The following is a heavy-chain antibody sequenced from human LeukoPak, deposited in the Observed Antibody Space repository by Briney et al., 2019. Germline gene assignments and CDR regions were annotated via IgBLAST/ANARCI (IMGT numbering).Heavy chain of an antibody. CDR1: GYTFTSYG. V-gene: IGHV1-18*01. D-gene: IGHD7-27*01. Sequence: ASVKVPCKATGYTFTSYGISWVRRAPGQGLEWMGWISSNSDNTNYAQKLQGRVTMTTDTSTSTAYMELRSLRSDDTALYFCARDWGSIKVIADYWGQGTLVTVSS. CDR3: ARDWGSIKVIADY. CDR2: ISSNSDNT. J-gene: IGHJ4*02.